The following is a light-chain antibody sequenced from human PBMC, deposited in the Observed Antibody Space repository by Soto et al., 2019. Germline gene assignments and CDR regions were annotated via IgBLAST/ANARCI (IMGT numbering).Light chain of an antibody. CDR2: LGS. CDR3: MQALQTPWT. Sequence: DIVMTQTPLSLSVTPGQPASISCKSNQSLLHSDGKTYLYWYLQKPGQSPQLLIYLGSNRASGVPDRFSGSGSGTDFTLKISRVEAEDVGVYYCMQALQTPWTFGQGTKVDIK. V-gene: IGKV2-28*01. CDR1: QSLLHSDGKTY. J-gene: IGKJ1*01.